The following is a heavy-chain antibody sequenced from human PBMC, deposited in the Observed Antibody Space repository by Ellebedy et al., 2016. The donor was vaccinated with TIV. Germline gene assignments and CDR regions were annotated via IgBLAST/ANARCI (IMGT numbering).Heavy chain of an antibody. CDR2: ISGSGGST. CDR3: ARGQDYMWGSYRPSFDY. V-gene: IGHV3-23*01. J-gene: IGHJ4*02. Sequence: GESLKISCATSGFTFSYYWMHWVRQAPGKGLEWVSAISGSGGSTYYADSVKGRFTISRDNSKNTLYLQMSSLRAEDTAVYYCARGQDYMWGSYRPSFDYWGQGTLVTVSS. D-gene: IGHD3-16*02. CDR1: GFTFSYYW.